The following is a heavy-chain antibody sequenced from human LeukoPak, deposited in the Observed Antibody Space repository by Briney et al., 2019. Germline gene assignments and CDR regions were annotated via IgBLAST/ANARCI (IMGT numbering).Heavy chain of an antibody. Sequence: PGGSLRLSCAAPGFTFSSYAVSWVRQAPGKGLEWVSAISGSGGSTYYADSVKGRFTISRDNSKNTLYLQMNSLRAEDTAVYYCARQYSSSWVGYWGQGTLVTVSS. CDR1: GFTFSSYA. J-gene: IGHJ4*02. CDR3: ARQYSSSWVGY. CDR2: ISGSGGST. V-gene: IGHV3-23*01. D-gene: IGHD6-13*01.